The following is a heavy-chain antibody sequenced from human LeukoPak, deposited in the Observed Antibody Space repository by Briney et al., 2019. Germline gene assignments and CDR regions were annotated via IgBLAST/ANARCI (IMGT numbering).Heavy chain of an antibody. CDR1: GASISGHY. CDR2: ISHIGST. V-gene: IGHV4-59*11. Sequence: SETLSLTCTVSGASISGHYLTWLRQPPGKGLEWIGYISHIGSTNYNPSLKGRVTISVDTSKNQFSLKLTSVTAADTAVYYCARDRISINALDMWGQGTKVTVSS. J-gene: IGHJ3*02. D-gene: IGHD1-14*01. CDR3: ARDRISINALDM.